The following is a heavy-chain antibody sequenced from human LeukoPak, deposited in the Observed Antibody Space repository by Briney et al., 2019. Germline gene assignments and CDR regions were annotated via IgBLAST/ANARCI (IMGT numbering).Heavy chain of an antibody. CDR2: IYYSGST. CDR1: GGSISSGGHY. J-gene: IGHJ4*02. V-gene: IGHV4-31*11. CDR3: ARESYDILTGYYCFDH. D-gene: IGHD3-9*01. Sequence: SETLSLTCAVSGGSISSGGHYWSWIRQHPGKGLEWIGYIYYSGSTYYNPSLKSRVTMSVDTSKNQFSLKLNYVTAADTAVYFCARESYDILTGYYCFDHWGQGTLVTVSS.